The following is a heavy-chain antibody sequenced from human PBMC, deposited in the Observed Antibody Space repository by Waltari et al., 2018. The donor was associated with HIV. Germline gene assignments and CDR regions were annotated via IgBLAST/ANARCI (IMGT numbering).Heavy chain of an antibody. CDR3: ARVGVYATSDY. Sequence: QVQLQQWGAGLLKPSETLSLTCAVYGGSFSGYYWSWIRQPPGKGLEWIGEINHSGSTNYNPSLKSRVTISVDTSKNQFSLKLSSVTAADTAVYYCARVGVYATSDYWGQGTLVTVSS. V-gene: IGHV4-34*01. D-gene: IGHD2-8*01. CDR1: GGSFSGYY. CDR2: INHSGST. J-gene: IGHJ4*02.